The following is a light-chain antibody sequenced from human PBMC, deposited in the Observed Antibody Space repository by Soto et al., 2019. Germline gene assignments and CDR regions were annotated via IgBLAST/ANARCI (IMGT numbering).Light chain of an antibody. Sequence: QSALTQPASVSGSPGQSITISCTGTRTNIGSYNLVSWYQQHPGKAPKLMIYEGSKRPSGVSHRFSGSKSGNTASLTISGLQVEDEADFYCCSYAGSSTWVFGGGTKVTVL. J-gene: IGLJ3*02. CDR3: CSYAGSSTWV. CDR1: RTNIGSYNL. V-gene: IGLV2-23*01. CDR2: EGS.